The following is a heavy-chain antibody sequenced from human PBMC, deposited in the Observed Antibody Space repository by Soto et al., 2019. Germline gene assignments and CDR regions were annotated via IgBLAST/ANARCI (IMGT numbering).Heavy chain of an antibody. D-gene: IGHD2-2*01. Sequence: GGSLRLSCAASGFTFSSYGMHWVRQAPGKGLEWVAVISYDGSNKYYAVSVMGRFTISRDNSKNTLYLQMNSLRAEDTALYYCAKDSLTPSLLNIVVVPAAIYYYGMDVWGQGTTVTVSS. CDR3: AKDSLTPSLLNIVVVPAAIYYYGMDV. J-gene: IGHJ6*02. CDR2: ISYDGSNK. CDR1: GFTFSSYG. V-gene: IGHV3-30*18.